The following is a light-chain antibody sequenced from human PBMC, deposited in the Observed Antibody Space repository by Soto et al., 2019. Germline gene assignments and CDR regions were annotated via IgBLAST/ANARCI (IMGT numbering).Light chain of an antibody. CDR3: QQRSNWPPLT. CDR2: DAS. Sequence: EIVLTQAPATLSWSPGERATLSCRASQSVSSYLAWYQQKPGQAPRLLIYDASNRATGIPARFSGRGSGTDFTLTTSSLEPEDFAVYYCQQRSNWPPLTFGGGTKVEIK. V-gene: IGKV3-11*01. CDR1: QSVSSY. J-gene: IGKJ4*01.